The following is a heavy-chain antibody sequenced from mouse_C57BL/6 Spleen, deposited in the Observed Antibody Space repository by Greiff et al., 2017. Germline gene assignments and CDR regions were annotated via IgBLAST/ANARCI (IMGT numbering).Heavy chain of an antibody. D-gene: IGHD1-1*01. J-gene: IGHJ4*01. Sequence: VQLQQSGAELARPGASVKLSCKASGYTFTSYGISWVKQRTGQGLEWIGEIYPRSGTTYYNEKFKGKATLTADKSSSTAYMELRSLTSEDSAVYFCARLPIYYYGSDYAMDYWGQGTSVTVSS. CDR1: GYTFTSYG. CDR2: IYPRSGTT. V-gene: IGHV1-81*01. CDR3: ARLPIYYYGSDYAMDY.